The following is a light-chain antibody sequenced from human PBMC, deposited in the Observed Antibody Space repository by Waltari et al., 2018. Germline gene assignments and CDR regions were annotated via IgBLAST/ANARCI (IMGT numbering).Light chain of an antibody. CDR3: QTGGHGAWV. V-gene: IGLV4-69*01. Sequence: QLVLTQSPSASASLGASVKLTCTLSSGHSSNVIAWLQQRPETGPRYLMKVNSDGSHTKGDEIPDRFSGSSSGAERYLTISNLQSEDEADYFCQTGGHGAWVFCGGTTLTVL. CDR2: VNSDGSH. J-gene: IGLJ3*02. CDR1: SGHSSNV.